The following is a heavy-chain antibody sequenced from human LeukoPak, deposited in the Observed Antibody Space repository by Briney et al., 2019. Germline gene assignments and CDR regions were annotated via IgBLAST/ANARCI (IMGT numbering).Heavy chain of an antibody. J-gene: IGHJ4*02. CDR2: INPDGSEK. CDR1: GFTVSSNE. CDR3: ARPSSGWYDFDY. Sequence: GGSLRLSCAASGFTVSSNEMSWVRQAPGKGLEWVASINPDGSEKYSVDSVKGRFTISRDNAKNSLYLQMNSLRAEDTAVYYCARPSSGWYDFDYWGQGILVTVSS. D-gene: IGHD6-19*01. V-gene: IGHV3-7*01.